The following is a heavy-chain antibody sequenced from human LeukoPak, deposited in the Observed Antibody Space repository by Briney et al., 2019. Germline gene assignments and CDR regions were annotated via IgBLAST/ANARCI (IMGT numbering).Heavy chain of an antibody. J-gene: IGHJ4*02. CDR1: GFTFSSYA. V-gene: IGHV3-21*01. D-gene: IGHD3-22*01. CDR2: ISSSSSYI. Sequence: GGSLRLSCAASGFTFSSYAMSWVRQAPGKGLEWVSSISSSSSYIYYADSVKDRFTISRDNAKNSLYLQMNSLRAEDTAVYYCAREGYDSSGFDYWGQGTLVTVSS. CDR3: AREGYDSSGFDY.